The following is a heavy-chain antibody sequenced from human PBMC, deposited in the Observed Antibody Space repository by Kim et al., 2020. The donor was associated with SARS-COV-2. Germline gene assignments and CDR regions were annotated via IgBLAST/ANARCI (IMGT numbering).Heavy chain of an antibody. CDR1: GASISSNEYF. Sequence: SETLSLTCTVSGASISSNEYFWSWIRHHPGKGLEWIGYVYSSESTYYNPSLRSRVSTSVDTSKNQFSLKLSSVTAADTAVYYCARLRFSHNSAPFDYWGQGTLVTVSS. J-gene: IGHJ4*02. CDR2: VYSSEST. V-gene: IGHV4-31*03. D-gene: IGHD3-22*01. CDR3: ARLRFSHNSAPFDY.